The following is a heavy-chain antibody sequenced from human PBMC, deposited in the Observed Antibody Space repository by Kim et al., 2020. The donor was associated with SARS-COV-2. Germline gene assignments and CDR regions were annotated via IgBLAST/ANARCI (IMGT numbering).Heavy chain of an antibody. J-gene: IGHJ4*02. D-gene: IGHD6-13*01. Sequence: GESLKISCKGSGYSFTSYWIGWVRQMPGKGLEWMGIIYPGDSDTRYSPSFQGQVTISADKSISTAYLQWSSLMASDTAMYYCATFPDSSSWTLDYWGQGTLVTVSS. CDR3: ATFPDSSSWTLDY. CDR2: IYPGDSDT. CDR1: GYSFTSYW. V-gene: IGHV5-51*01.